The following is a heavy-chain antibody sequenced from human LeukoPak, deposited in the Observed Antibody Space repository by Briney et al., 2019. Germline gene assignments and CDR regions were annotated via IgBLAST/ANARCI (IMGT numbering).Heavy chain of an antibody. J-gene: IGHJ2*01. CDR1: GFTFSSYG. CDR3: AKDRTVGASYWYFDL. D-gene: IGHD1-26*01. Sequence: GGSLRLSCAASGFTFSSYGMHWVRQAPGKGLEWVAVIWYDGSNKYYADSVKGRFTISRDNSKNTLYLQMNSLRAEDTAVYYCAKDRTVGASYWYFDLWGRGTLVTVSS. CDR2: IWYDGSNK. V-gene: IGHV3-33*06.